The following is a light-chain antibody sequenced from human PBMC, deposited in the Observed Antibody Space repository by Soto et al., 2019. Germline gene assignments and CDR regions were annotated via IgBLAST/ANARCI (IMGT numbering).Light chain of an antibody. Sequence: DIPMTQSPSTLSASVGDRVTITCRASQSISVWLAWYQQKAGKAPNLLIYKASRLESGVPSRFSGSGSETEFTLTISGLQPGDSATYYCQQYNSYPLTFGPGTKVDIK. V-gene: IGKV1-5*03. CDR2: KAS. J-gene: IGKJ3*01. CDR1: QSISVW. CDR3: QQYNSYPLT.